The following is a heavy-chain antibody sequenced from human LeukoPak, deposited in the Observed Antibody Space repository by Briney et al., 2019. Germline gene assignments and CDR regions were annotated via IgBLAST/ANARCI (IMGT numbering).Heavy chain of an antibody. D-gene: IGHD3-22*01. CDR3: ARVAYGYYDSSGYGEHPNDAFDI. CDR1: GFTVSSNY. CDR2: IYSGGST. V-gene: IGHV3-53*01. Sequence: GGSLRLSCAASGFTVSSNYMSWVRQAPGKGLEWVSVIYSGGSTYYADSVKGRFTISRDNSKNTLYLQMNSLRAEDTAVYYCARVAYGYYDSSGYGEHPNDAFDIWGQGTMVTVSS. J-gene: IGHJ3*02.